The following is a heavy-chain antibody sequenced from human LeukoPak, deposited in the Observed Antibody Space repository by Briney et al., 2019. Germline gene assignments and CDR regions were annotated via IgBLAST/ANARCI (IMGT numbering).Heavy chain of an antibody. V-gene: IGHV1-2*02. CDR2: INPNSGGT. CDR1: GYTFTGYY. CDR3: ARDKARNYDSSGYYFDY. Sequence: ASVKVSCKVSGYTFTGYYMHWVRQAPGQGLEWMGWINPNSGGTNYAQKFQGRVTMTRDTSISTAYMELSRLRSDDTAVYYCARDKARNYDSSGYYFDYWGQGTLVTVSS. D-gene: IGHD3-22*01. J-gene: IGHJ4*02.